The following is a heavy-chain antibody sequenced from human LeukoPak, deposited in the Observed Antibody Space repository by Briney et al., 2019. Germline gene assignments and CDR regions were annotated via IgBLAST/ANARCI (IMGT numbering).Heavy chain of an antibody. J-gene: IGHJ5*02. CDR2: ISSSAGTI. Sequence: GRSLRLSCAASGFIFSSFDMNWVRPAPGKGLEWLSYISSSAGTIYYADSVKGRFTVSRDNSKNTLYLQMNSLRAEDTAVYYCAREYGSGMDYFDPWGQGTLVTVSS. CDR1: GFIFSSFD. V-gene: IGHV3-48*03. D-gene: IGHD3-10*01. CDR3: AREYGSGMDYFDP.